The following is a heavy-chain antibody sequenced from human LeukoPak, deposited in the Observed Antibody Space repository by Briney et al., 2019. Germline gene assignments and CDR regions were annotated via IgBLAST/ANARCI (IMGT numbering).Heavy chain of an antibody. V-gene: IGHV3-11*01. J-gene: IGHJ3*02. CDR3: AKEKDIVATNHAFDI. Sequence: PGGSLRLSCAASGFTFSDYYMSWIRQAPGKGLEWVSYISSSGSTIYYADSVKGRSTISRDNSKNTLYLQMNSLRAEDTAVYYCAKEKDIVATNHAFDIWGQGTMVTVSS. CDR2: ISSSGSTI. CDR1: GFTFSDYY. D-gene: IGHD5-12*01.